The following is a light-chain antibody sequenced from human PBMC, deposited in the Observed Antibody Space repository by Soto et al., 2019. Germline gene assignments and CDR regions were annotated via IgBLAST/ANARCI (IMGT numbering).Light chain of an antibody. Sequence: EIVLTQSPATLSLSPGERATLSCRASQSVSSCLAWYQQKPGQAPRLLIYEPSNRATGRPARYSGSGSGTDFTRTISRLEPEDVVDYYCQQSNNWPLTFGGGTKVEIK. CDR2: EPS. CDR3: QQSNNWPLT. J-gene: IGKJ4*01. CDR1: QSVSSC. V-gene: IGKV3-11*01.